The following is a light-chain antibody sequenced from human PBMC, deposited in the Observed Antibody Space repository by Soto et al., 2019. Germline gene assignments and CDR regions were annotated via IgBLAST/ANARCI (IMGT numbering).Light chain of an antibody. V-gene: IGLV1-40*01. CDR3: QSYDSSLSGSV. J-gene: IGLJ3*02. Sequence: QSVLTQPPSVSGAPGQRVTISCTGSSSNIGAGYDVHWYQQLPGTAPKLLIYGNSNRPSGVPDRVSGSKSGTSASLAITGVQAEDEAEYYCQSYDSSLSGSVFGGGTELTVL. CDR1: SSNIGAGYD. CDR2: GNS.